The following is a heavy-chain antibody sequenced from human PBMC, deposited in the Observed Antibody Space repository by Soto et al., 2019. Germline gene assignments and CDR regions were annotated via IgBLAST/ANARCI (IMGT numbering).Heavy chain of an antibody. CDR1: GGAISCYY. V-gene: IGHV4-59*08. J-gene: IGHJ6*03. CDR2: IYYSGST. D-gene: IGHD5-12*01. Sequence: SETLSLTWTVSGGAISCYYWSWLRQPPGKGLEWIGYIYYSGSTNYNPSLKSRVTISVDTSKNQFSLKLSSVTAADTAVYYCARVAHKRYYYYYMDVWGKGTTVTVSS. CDR3: ARVAHKRYYYYYMDV.